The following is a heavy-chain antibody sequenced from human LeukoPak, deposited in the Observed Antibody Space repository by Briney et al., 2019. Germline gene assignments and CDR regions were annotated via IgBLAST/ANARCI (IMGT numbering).Heavy chain of an antibody. J-gene: IGHJ4*02. CDR1: GFTFSSYW. CDR3: ARVLKQWLVGIDYFDY. CDR2: INSDGSST. V-gene: IGHV3-74*01. D-gene: IGHD6-19*01. Sequence: GGSLTFSCAASGFTFSSYWMHWVRQAPGKGLVWVSRINSDGSSTSYADSVKGRFTISRNNAKNTLYLQMNSLRAEDTAVYYCARVLKQWLVGIDYFDYWGQGTLVTVSS.